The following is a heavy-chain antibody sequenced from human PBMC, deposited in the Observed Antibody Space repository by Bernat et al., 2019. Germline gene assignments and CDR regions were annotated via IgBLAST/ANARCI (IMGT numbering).Heavy chain of an antibody. D-gene: IGHD2-2*01. CDR2: IYPGDSDT. Sequence: EVQLVQSGAEVKKPGESLKISCKGSGYSFTSYWIGWVRQMPGKGLGWRGIIYPGDSDTRYSPSVQGQVTISADKSISTAYLQWSSLKASDTAMYYCARRVYSSTSYDAFDIWGQGTMVTVSS. CDR1: GYSFTSYW. CDR3: ARRVYSSTSYDAFDI. J-gene: IGHJ3*02. V-gene: IGHV5-51*01.